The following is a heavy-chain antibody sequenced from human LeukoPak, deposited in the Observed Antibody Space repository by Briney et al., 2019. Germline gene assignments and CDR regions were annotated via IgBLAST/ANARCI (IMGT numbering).Heavy chain of an antibody. CDR2: IKQDGSEK. CDR3: ARDEIVATTKANYYYYMDV. D-gene: IGHD5-12*01. Sequence: GGSLRLSCAASGFTFSSYWMSWVRQAPGKGLEWVVNIKQDGSEKYYVDSVKGRFTISRDNAKNSLYLQMNSLRAEDTAVYYCARDEIVATTKANYYYYMDVWGKGTTVTISS. J-gene: IGHJ6*03. V-gene: IGHV3-7*01. CDR1: GFTFSSYW.